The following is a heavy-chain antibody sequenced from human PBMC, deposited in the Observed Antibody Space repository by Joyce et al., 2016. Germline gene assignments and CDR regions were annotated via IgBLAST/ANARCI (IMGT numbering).Heavy chain of an antibody. J-gene: IGHJ5*02. CDR3: SRSDPGFAWFAP. Sequence: QVQLVQSGGAVKKPRASVKVSCNTSGYPFDDYYIIWVRQAPGQGVVGLGWIKPKSGRTKYSQTHQGRVTMTRDTSTRTVYMDLTRRRFDDTAVYYCSRSDPGFAWFAPWGQGSLVTVSS. CDR2: IKPKSGRT. CDR1: GYPFDDYY. V-gene: IGHV1-2*02.